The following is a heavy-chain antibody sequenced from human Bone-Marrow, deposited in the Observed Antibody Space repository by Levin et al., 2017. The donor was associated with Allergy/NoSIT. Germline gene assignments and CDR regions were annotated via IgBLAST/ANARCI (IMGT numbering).Heavy chain of an antibody. CDR3: ATYYYDSSGHSDAFDI. CDR1: GFTFSSYA. J-gene: IGHJ3*02. CDR2: ISGSGGST. Sequence: GGSLRLSCAASGFTFSSYAMSWVRQAPGKGLEWVSAISGSGGSTYYADSVKGRFTISRDNSKNTLYLQMNSLRAEDTAVYYCATYYYDSSGHSDAFDIWGQGTMVTVSS. V-gene: IGHV3-23*01. D-gene: IGHD3-22*01.